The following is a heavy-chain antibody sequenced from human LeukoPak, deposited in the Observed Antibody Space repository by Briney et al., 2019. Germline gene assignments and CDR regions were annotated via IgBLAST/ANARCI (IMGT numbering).Heavy chain of an antibody. Sequence: PSETLSLTCAVYGGSFSSYYWSWIRQPPGKGLEWIGEINHSGSTNYNPSLKSRVTISVDTSKNQFSLKLSSVTAADTAVYYCARVSGFYYYGSGTANYYYYGMDVWGQGTTVTVSS. CDR3: ARVSGFYYYGSGTANYYYYGMDV. CDR1: GGSFSSYY. D-gene: IGHD3-10*01. J-gene: IGHJ6*02. V-gene: IGHV4-34*01. CDR2: INHSGST.